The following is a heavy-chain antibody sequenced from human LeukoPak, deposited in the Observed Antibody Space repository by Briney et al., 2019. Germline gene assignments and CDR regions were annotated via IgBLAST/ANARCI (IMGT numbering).Heavy chain of an antibody. CDR3: AALREYDFWSGYYHN. J-gene: IGHJ4*02. Sequence: PGTSVKVSYKASGFTFTSSAVQWVRQARGQRLEWIGWIVVGSGNTNYAQKFQERVTITRDMSTSTAYMELSSLRSEDTAVYYCAALREYDFWSGYYHNWGQGTLVTVSS. CDR1: GFTFTSSA. V-gene: IGHV1-58*01. CDR2: IVVGSGNT. D-gene: IGHD3-3*01.